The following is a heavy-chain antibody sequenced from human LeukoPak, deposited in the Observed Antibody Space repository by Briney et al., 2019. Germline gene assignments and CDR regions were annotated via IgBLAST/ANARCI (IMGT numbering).Heavy chain of an antibody. CDR2: IIPILGIA. D-gene: IGHD2-15*01. Sequence: SVKVSRKASGGTFSSYTISWVRQAPGQGLEWMGRIIPILGIANYAQKFQGRLTITADKSTSTAYMELSSLRSEDTAVYYCARRGSLGYCSGGSCYNDAFDIWGQGTMVTVSS. CDR1: GGTFSSYT. J-gene: IGHJ3*02. V-gene: IGHV1-69*02. CDR3: ARRGSLGYCSGGSCYNDAFDI.